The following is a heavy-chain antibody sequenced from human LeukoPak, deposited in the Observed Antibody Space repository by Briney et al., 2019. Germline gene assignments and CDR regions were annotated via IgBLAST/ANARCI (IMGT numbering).Heavy chain of an antibody. Sequence: GGSLRLSCAASGFTFSSYAMSWVRQAPGKGLEWVSAISGSGGSTYYADSVKGRFTISRDNSKNTLYLQMNSLRAEDTAVYYCAKSLGYCSSTSCPVNDAFDIWGQGTTVTVSS. D-gene: IGHD2-2*01. CDR2: ISGSGGST. CDR1: GFTFSSYA. V-gene: IGHV3-23*01. J-gene: IGHJ3*02. CDR3: AKSLGYCSSTSCPVNDAFDI.